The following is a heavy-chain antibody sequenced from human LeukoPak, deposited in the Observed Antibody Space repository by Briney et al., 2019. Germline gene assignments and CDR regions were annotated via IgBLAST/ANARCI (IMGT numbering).Heavy chain of an antibody. D-gene: IGHD6-19*01. CDR2: IHYSGST. Sequence: KPSETLSLTCTVPGGSISPYYWSWIRQSPGKGLEWIGCIHYSGSTIYNPSLKSRVSISVDTSKNQFSLKLSSATAADTAVYYCAGPTSSGWHGDFDYWGQGTLVTVSS. CDR3: AGPTSSGWHGDFDY. V-gene: IGHV4-59*08. CDR1: GGSISPYY. J-gene: IGHJ4*02.